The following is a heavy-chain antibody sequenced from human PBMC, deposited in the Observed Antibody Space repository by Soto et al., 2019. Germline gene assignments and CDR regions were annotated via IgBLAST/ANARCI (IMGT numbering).Heavy chain of an antibody. D-gene: IGHD5-12*01. CDR2: IKQDGSEK. Sequence: GGSLRLSCAASGFTFSSYWMSWVRQAPGKGLEWVANIKQDGSEKYYVDSVKGRFTISRDNAKNSLYLQMNSLRAEDTAVYYCARDLVDSGYDFWGGYYYMDVWGKGTTVTVSS. V-gene: IGHV3-7*01. J-gene: IGHJ6*03. CDR1: GFTFSSYW. CDR3: ARDLVDSGYDFWGGYYYMDV.